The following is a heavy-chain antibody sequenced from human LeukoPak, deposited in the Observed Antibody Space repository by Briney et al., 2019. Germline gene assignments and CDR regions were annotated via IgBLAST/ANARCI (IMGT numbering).Heavy chain of an antibody. Sequence: GESLKISCKGSGYTFTRYWIGWVRQMPGKGLEWMGIIYPGDSDIRYSPSFQGQVTISADKSISTAYLQWSSLKASDTAMYYCATLPSIAVAGTLPSGFRAFDYWGQGTLVTVSS. CDR1: GYTFTRYW. V-gene: IGHV5-51*01. J-gene: IGHJ4*02. D-gene: IGHD6-19*01. CDR2: IYPGDSDI. CDR3: ATLPSIAVAGTLPSGFRAFDY.